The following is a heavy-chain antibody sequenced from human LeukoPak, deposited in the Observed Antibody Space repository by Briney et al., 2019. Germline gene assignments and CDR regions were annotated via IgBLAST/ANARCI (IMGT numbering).Heavy chain of an antibody. J-gene: IGHJ6*02. CDR3: AGDEGYCSGGSCPGRGMDV. D-gene: IGHD2-15*01. CDR2: ISAYNGNT. Sequence: ASVKVSCKASGYTFTSYGISWVRQAPGQGLEWMGWISAYNGNTNYAQKLQGRVTMTTDTSTSTAYMELRSLRSDDTAVYYCAGDEGYCSGGSCPGRGMDVWGQGTTVTVSS. V-gene: IGHV1-18*01. CDR1: GYTFTSYG.